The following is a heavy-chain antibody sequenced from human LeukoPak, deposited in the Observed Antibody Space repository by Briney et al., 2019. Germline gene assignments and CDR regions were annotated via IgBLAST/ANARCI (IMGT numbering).Heavy chain of an antibody. J-gene: IGHJ4*02. Sequence: QAGGSLRLSCAASGFTFSSYAMSWVRQAPGKGLEWVSAISGSGGSTYYADSVKGRFTISRDNSKNTLYLQMNSLRAEDTAVYYCAKEGLLGYCSSTSCSQPWDYWGQGTLVTVSS. V-gene: IGHV3-23*01. CDR3: AKEGLLGYCSSTSCSQPWDY. CDR2: ISGSGGST. CDR1: GFTFSSYA. D-gene: IGHD2-2*01.